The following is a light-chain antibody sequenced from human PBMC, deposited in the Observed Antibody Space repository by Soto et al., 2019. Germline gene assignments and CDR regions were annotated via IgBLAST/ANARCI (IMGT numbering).Light chain of an antibody. J-gene: IGLJ3*02. CDR1: SSDVGGYNY. CDR2: DVT. Sequence: QSVPTQPRSVSGSPGQSVTISCTGTSSDVGGYNYVSWYQQYPGKAPKPMIYDVTKRPSGVPDRFSGSKSGNTASLTISGLQAEDEADYYCCSYAGSYTQVFGGGTKLTVL. V-gene: IGLV2-11*01. CDR3: CSYAGSYTQV.